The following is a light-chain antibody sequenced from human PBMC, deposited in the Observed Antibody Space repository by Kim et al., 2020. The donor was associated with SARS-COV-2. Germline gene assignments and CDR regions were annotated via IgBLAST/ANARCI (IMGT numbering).Light chain of an antibody. CDR1: SSNIGSNY. J-gene: IGLJ3*02. CDR3: AAWDDSLSARV. Sequence: QLVLTQPPSASGTPGQRVTISCSGSSSNIGSNYVYWYQQLPGTAPKLLVYGSDQRPSGVPDRFSVSKSGTSASLAISGLRSEDEADYYCAAWDDSLSARVFGGGTQLTVL. CDR2: GSD. V-gene: IGLV1-47*01.